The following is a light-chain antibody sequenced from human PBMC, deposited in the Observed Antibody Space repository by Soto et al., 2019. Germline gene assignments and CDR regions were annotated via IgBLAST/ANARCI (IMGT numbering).Light chain of an antibody. CDR2: AAS. V-gene: IGKV1-5*01. CDR1: QSVNGW. J-gene: IGKJ1*01. CDR3: QRSNNNPWT. Sequence: DIQMTQSPSTLSASVGDRVTITCRASQSVNGWLAWYQQKPGKAPKLLIYAASNLESGVPSRFSGSGSGTEFTLTISSLQPDDYATYYCQRSNNNPWTVGQGNKGEV.